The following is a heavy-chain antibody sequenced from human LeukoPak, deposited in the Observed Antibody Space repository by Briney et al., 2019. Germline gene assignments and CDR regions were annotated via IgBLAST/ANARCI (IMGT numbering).Heavy chain of an antibody. CDR1: GYSFTSYW. CDR2: IYPGDSDT. D-gene: IGHD6-19*01. V-gene: IGHV5-51*01. J-gene: IGHJ5*02. CDR3: ARHYSSGWSPFDP. Sequence: GASLQISCKGAGYSFTSYWIGWVRRMPGKGLEWMGIIYPGDSDTRYSPSFQGQVTISADKSISTAYLQWSSLKASDTAMYYCARHYSSGWSPFDPWGQGTLVTVSS.